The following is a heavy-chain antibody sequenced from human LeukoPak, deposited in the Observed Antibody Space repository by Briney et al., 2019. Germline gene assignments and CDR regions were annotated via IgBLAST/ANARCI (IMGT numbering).Heavy chain of an antibody. CDR1: GFTFSDYN. Sequence: GGSLRLSCAASGFTFSDYNMTWIRQAPGKGLEWISYISRSSSSTNYADSVKGRFTISRDDAKNSLYLQMNSLRAEDTAVYYCAREFYGDYHWGQGTLVTVSS. CDR2: ISRSSSST. J-gene: IGHJ5*02. V-gene: IGHV3-11*05. D-gene: IGHD4-17*01. CDR3: AREFYGDYH.